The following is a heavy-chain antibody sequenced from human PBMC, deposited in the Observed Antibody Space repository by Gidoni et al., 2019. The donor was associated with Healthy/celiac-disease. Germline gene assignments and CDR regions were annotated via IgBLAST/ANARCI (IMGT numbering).Heavy chain of an antibody. D-gene: IGHD3-9*01. V-gene: IGHV3-30*01. Sequence: QVQLVESGGGVVQPGRSPRLSCAASGFPFSSYAMHWVRQAPGKGLEWVEVISYDGSNKYYADSVKGRFTISRDNSKNTLYLQMNSLRAEDTAVYYCARPDYDILTGTYYFDYWGQGTLVTVSS. J-gene: IGHJ4*02. CDR3: ARPDYDILTGTYYFDY. CDR2: ISYDGSNK. CDR1: GFPFSSYA.